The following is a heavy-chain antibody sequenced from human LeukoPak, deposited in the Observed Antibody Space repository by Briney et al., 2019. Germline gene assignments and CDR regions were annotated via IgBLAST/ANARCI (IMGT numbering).Heavy chain of an antibody. CDR2: ISGSGDTT. CDR1: GLPFSAYA. CDR3: ARRSGVAVAGAFDY. V-gene: IGHV3-23*01. Sequence: PGGSLRLSCVASGLPFSAYAMSWVRQAPGKGLEWVSGISGSGDTTYYADSVKGRFTISRDNSKNTLHLQMNSLRAEDTAVYFCARRSGVAVAGAFDYWGQGTLVTVSS. J-gene: IGHJ4*02. D-gene: IGHD6-19*01.